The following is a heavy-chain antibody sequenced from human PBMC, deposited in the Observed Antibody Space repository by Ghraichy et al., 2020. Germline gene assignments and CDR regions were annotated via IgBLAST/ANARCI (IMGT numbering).Heavy chain of an antibody. CDR3: AKRPE. Sequence: LSLTCAASGFTFSSYAMNWVRQAPGKGLEWVSGITGSGDSTWYADSVKGRFTISRDNSKNTLYLQMNTLRTEDTAVYYCAKRPEWGQGTLVTVSS. CDR1: GFTFSSYA. J-gene: IGHJ4*02. CDR2: ITGSGDST. V-gene: IGHV3-23*01.